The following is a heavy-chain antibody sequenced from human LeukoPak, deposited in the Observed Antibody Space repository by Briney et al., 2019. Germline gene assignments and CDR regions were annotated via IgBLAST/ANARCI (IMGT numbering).Heavy chain of an antibody. CDR3: ARGLNLDP. CDR1: GYSINAYY. J-gene: IGHJ5*02. V-gene: IGHV1-2*02. Sequence: AAVKVSCKAFGYSINAYYKHWVRQAPGQGLEWLGWINPNTGGTNYAQKFQGRVTMTRDTSISTAYMELSSLRSDDTAVYYCARGLNLDPWGQGTLVTVSS. CDR2: INPNTGGT.